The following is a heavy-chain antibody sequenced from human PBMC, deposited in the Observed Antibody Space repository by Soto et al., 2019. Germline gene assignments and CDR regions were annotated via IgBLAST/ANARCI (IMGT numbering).Heavy chain of an antibody. J-gene: IGHJ4*02. CDR2: INHSGST. V-gene: IGHV4-39*07. CDR1: GGSVSRGSYY. D-gene: IGHD2-8*02. CDR3: ARDKITGLFDY. Sequence: SETLSLTCTVSGGSVSRGSYYWSWIRQPPGTGLEWIGEINHSGSTNYNPSLKSRVTISVDTSKNQFSLKLTSVTAADTAVYYCARDKITGLFDYWGQGTLVTVSS.